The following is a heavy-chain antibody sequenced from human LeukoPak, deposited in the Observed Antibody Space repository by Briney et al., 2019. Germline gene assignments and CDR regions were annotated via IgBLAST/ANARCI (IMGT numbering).Heavy chain of an antibody. D-gene: IGHD3-22*01. V-gene: IGHV4-38-2*02. CDR2: MYHSGST. Sequence: SETLSLTCAVSGYSINSGYYWGWIRQPPGKGLEWIGSMYHSGSTYYNPSLRRRVLLPVDTDKHQFSLNLRPVTAADTAVYYCARETSYFYDSSGYSLFDYWGQGTLVTVSS. CDR3: ARETSYFYDSSGYSLFDY. J-gene: IGHJ4*02. CDR1: GYSINSGYY.